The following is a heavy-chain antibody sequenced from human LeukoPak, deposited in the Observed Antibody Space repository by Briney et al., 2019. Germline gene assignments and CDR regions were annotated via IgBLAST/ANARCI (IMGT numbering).Heavy chain of an antibody. V-gene: IGHV1-69*02. CDR1: GGTFSSYT. CDR2: IIPILGIA. CDR3: ARGSSSSKPNFDY. J-gene: IGHJ4*02. D-gene: IGHD6-6*01. Sequence: ASVKISCKASGGTFSSYTIGWVRHAPGQGLEWMGRIIPILGIANYAQKFQGRVTITADKSTSTAYMELSSLRSEDTAVYYCARGSSSSKPNFDYWGQGTLVTVSS.